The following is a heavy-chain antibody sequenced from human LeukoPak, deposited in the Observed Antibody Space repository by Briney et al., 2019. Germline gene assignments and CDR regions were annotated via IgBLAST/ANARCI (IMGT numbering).Heavy chain of an antibody. Sequence: SSETLSLTCAVSGGSISSSSYYWGWIRQPPGKGLEWIGSIYYSGSTYYNPSLKSRVTISVDTSKNQFSLKLSSVTAADTAVYYCARQSEAWYYYGMDVWGQGTTVTVSS. CDR2: IYYSGST. V-gene: IGHV4-39*07. CDR1: GGSISSSSYY. J-gene: IGHJ6*02. CDR3: ARQSEAWYYYGMDV.